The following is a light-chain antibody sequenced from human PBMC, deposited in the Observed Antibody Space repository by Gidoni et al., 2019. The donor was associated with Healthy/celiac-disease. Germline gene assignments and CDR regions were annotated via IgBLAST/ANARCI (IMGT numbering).Light chain of an antibody. CDR3: QQRSNGRFA. Sequence: DIVLTQSPATLSLSPGERATLSCRASQSVSSYLAWYQQKPGQAPRLLIYDASNRATGIPARFSGSGSGTDFTLTISSLEPEDFAVYYCQQRSNGRFAFGPGTKVDIK. V-gene: IGKV3-11*01. CDR2: DAS. CDR1: QSVSSY. J-gene: IGKJ3*01.